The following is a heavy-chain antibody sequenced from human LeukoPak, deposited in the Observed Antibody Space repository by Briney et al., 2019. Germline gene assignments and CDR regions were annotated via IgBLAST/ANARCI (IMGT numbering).Heavy chain of an antibody. J-gene: IGHJ4*02. D-gene: IGHD3-16*02. CDR2: ISAYNGNT. V-gene: IGHV1-18*01. CDR1: VYTFTSYG. CDR3: ARDRRYDYVWGSYRPDY. Sequence: GASVKVSCKASVYTFTSYGISWVRQAPGQRLEWIGWISAYNGNTNYAQKLQGRVTMTTDTSTSTAYMELRSLRSDDTAVYYCARDRRYDYVWGSYRPDYWGQGTLVTVSS.